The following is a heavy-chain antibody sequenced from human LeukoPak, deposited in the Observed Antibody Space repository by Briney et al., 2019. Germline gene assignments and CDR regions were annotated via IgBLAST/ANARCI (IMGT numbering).Heavy chain of an antibody. CDR2: ISSSSSTI. CDR1: GFTFSSYA. V-gene: IGHV3-48*01. Sequence: GGSLRLSCAASGFTFSSYAMHWVRQAPGKGLEWVSYISSSSSTIYYADSVKGRFTISRDNAKNSLYLQMNSLRAEDTAVYYCARRSSGDYWGQGTLVTVSS. J-gene: IGHJ4*02. D-gene: IGHD3-10*01. CDR3: ARRSSGDY.